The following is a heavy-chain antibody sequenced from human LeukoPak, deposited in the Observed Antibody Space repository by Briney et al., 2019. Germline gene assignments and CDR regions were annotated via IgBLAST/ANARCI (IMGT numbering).Heavy chain of an antibody. V-gene: IGHV3-30*02. CDR1: GFTFSSYG. J-gene: IGHJ4*02. CDR3: ARGGYGGGEPRPTDY. Sequence: GGSLRLSCAASGFTFSSYGMHWVRQAPGKGLEWVAFIRYDGSNKYYADSVKGRFTISRDNSKNTLYLQMNSLRAEDTAVYYCARGGYGGGEPRPTDYWGQGTLVTVSS. CDR2: IRYDGSNK. D-gene: IGHD1-14*01.